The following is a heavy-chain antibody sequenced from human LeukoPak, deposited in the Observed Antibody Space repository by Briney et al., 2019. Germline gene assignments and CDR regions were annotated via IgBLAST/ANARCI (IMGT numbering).Heavy chain of an antibody. CDR1: GFTVSSNY. Sequence: PGGSLRLSCAASGFTVSSNYMSWVRQAPGKGLEWGSVIYSGGSTYYADSVKGRFTISRDNSKNTLYLQMNSLRAEDTAVYYCASGYGSSGYYAYYFNYWGQGTLVTVSS. CDR2: IYSGGST. CDR3: ASGYGSSGYYAYYFNY. V-gene: IGHV3-53*01. D-gene: IGHD3-22*01. J-gene: IGHJ4*02.